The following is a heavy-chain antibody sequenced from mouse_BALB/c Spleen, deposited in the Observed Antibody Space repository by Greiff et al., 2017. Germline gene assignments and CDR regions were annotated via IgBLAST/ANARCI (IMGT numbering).Heavy chain of an antibody. D-gene: IGHD4-1*01. CDR2: INPSTGYT. CDR3: ARREANWEDY. CDR1: GYTFTSYW. V-gene: IGHV1-7*01. J-gene: IGHJ2*01. Sequence: QVHVKQSGAELAKPGASVKMSCKASGYTFTSYWMHWVKQRPGQGLEWIGYINPSTGYTEYNQKFKDKATLTADKSSSTAYMQLSSLTSEDSAVYYCARREANWEDYWGQGTTLTVSS.